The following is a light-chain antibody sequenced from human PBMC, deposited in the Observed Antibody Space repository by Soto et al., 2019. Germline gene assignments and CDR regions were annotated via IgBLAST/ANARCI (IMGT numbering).Light chain of an antibody. CDR1: EGISNS. Sequence: IQLTQSPSSLSASVGDRVTFTCRVSEGISNSLDWYQQKPGKAPKLLIYAGSTLQSGVPSRFSGSRSGTDFTLTISSLQPEDLATYYCQQLSRYPLTVGGGTKAEIK. V-gene: IGKV1-9*01. CDR3: QQLSRYPLT. CDR2: AGS. J-gene: IGKJ4*01.